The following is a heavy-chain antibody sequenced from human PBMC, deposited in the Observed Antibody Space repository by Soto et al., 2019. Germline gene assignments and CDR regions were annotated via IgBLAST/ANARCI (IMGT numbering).Heavy chain of an antibody. CDR3: ATGIPFYYDILTGYIDY. Sequence: ASVKISCKVSGYTLTELSMHWVRQAPGKGLEWMGGFDPEDGETIYAQKFQGRVTMTEDTSTDTAYMELSSLRSEDTAVYYCATGIPFYYDILTGYIDYWGQGTLVTVSS. V-gene: IGHV1-24*01. CDR2: FDPEDGET. J-gene: IGHJ4*02. CDR1: GYTLTELS. D-gene: IGHD3-9*01.